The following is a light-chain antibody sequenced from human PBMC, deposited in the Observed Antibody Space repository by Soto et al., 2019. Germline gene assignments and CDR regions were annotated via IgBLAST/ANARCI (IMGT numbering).Light chain of an antibody. CDR3: QQYKSHPYT. J-gene: IGKJ2*01. V-gene: IGKV1-5*03. CDR1: QSISGW. CDR2: KAS. Sequence: DSQMTQSPSTLSASVGARVTITCRASQSISGWLAWYQQRPGKAPQFLIYKASSLQSGVPSRFSGSGSETEYTLTISSLQPNDFETYYCQQYKSHPYTFGQGNKLEI.